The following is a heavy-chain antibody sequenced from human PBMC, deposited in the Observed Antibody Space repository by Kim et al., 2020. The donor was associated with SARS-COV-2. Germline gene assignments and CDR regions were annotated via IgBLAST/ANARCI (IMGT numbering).Heavy chain of an antibody. CDR1: GGSISSYY. Sequence: SETLSLTCTVSGGSISSYYWSWIRQPPGKGLEWIGYIYYSGSTNYNPSLKSRVTISVDTSKNQFSLKLSSVTAADTAVYYCARARGYYYDSSGYYHFDYWGQGTLVTVSS. J-gene: IGHJ4*02. CDR2: IYYSGST. D-gene: IGHD3-22*01. V-gene: IGHV4-59*01. CDR3: ARARGYYYDSSGYYHFDY.